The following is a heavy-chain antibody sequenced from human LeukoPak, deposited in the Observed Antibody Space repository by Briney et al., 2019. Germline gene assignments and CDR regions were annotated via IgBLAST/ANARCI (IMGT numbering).Heavy chain of an antibody. V-gene: IGHV4-59*01. D-gene: IGHD6-13*01. J-gene: IGHJ4*02. CDR3: ATGVHGIAAAGDYYFDY. CDR1: RGSISSYY. Sequence: SETLSLTCTVSRGSISSYYWSWIRQPPGKGLEWIGYMYYRGNTNYNPSLKSRVTISIDTPNNQFSLKLSSVTAADTAVYYCATGVHGIAAAGDYYFDYWGQGTLVTVSS. CDR2: MYYRGNT.